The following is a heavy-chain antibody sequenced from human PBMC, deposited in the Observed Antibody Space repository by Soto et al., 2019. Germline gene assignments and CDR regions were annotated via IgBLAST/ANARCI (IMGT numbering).Heavy chain of an antibody. V-gene: IGHV1-69*19. D-gene: IGHD6-13*01. J-gene: IGHJ6*02. CDR1: GGTVSSYA. Sequence: QVQLVQSGAEVKKPGSSVKVSCKASGGTVSSYAISWVRQAPGQGLEWMGGIIPIFGTANYAQKFQGRVTTTADESKSTAYMELSSLRSEDTAVYYCARDQTPLIAAAGLMYYVMYVWGQCTTVT. CDR3: ARDQTPLIAAAGLMYYVMYV. CDR2: IIPIFGTA.